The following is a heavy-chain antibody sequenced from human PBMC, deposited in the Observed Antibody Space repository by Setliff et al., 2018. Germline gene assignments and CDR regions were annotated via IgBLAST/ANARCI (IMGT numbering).Heavy chain of an antibody. CDR3: ARHEFVGGYYGSVTYRHFDY. CDR2: IYYTGTA. V-gene: IGHV4-39*01. Sequence: SETLSLTCTVSGGSISSTSYQWGWVRQPPGKGLEWIGSIYYTGTAYYNPSLKSRATISVDTSKNQFSLQVTSLAATDTALYFCARHEFVGGYYGSVTYRHFDYWGQGILVTVPQ. D-gene: IGHD3-10*01. J-gene: IGHJ4*02. CDR1: GGSISSTSYQ.